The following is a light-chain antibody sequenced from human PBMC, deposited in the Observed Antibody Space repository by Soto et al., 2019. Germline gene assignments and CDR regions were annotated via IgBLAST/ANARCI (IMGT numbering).Light chain of an antibody. J-gene: IGKJ2*01. V-gene: IGKV3-15*01. CDR2: GAS. CDR3: QQYNDWPPYT. Sequence: EVLMTQSQCTLSVSPGERVTVSCRASQSIGSNLAWYQQKPGKAPRLLIYGASTRVIGVPDRFSGGRSGTAFTTTISSLQYEDIAVDFCQQYNDWPPYTFGRGTKLEIK. CDR1: QSIGSN.